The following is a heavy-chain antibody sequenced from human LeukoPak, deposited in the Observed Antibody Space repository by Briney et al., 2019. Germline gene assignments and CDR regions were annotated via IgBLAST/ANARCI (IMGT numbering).Heavy chain of an antibody. Sequence: GGSLRLSCAASGFTFSTYSMNWVRQAPGKGLEWVSYISSSSSTIYYADSVKGRFTISRDNAKNSLYLQMNSLRAEDTAVYYCARDWLPYSSSWYGGVWFDPWGQGTLVTVSS. CDR1: GFTFSTYS. CDR2: ISSSSSTI. J-gene: IGHJ5*02. D-gene: IGHD6-13*01. V-gene: IGHV3-48*01. CDR3: ARDWLPYSSSWYGGVWFDP.